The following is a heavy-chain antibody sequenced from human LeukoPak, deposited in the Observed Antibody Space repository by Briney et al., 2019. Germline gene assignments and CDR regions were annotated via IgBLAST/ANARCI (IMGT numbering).Heavy chain of an antibody. V-gene: IGHV4-34*01. Sequence: SETLSLTCAVYGESFSAYSWSWIRQPPGKGLEWIGDINHSGSTNYNPSLKSRVTISLDTSKNQFSLKLSSVAAADTAVYYCARGEEGRYTYGYWFDPWGQGTLVTVSS. CDR3: ARGEEGRYTYGYWFDP. D-gene: IGHD5-18*01. CDR1: GESFSAYS. CDR2: INHSGST. J-gene: IGHJ5*02.